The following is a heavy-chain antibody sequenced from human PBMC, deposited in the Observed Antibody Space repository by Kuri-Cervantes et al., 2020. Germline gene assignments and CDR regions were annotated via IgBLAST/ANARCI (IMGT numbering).Heavy chain of an antibody. CDR1: GGSISSSNYF. V-gene: IGHV4-39*01. J-gene: IGHJ4*02. Sequence: SETLSLTCTVSGGSISSSNYFWGWIRQPPGKGLEWIGSIHYSGSTYYKPSLQSRVTISVHTSKNQFSLKLSSVTAADTAVYYCARLSPSDYFDYWGQGTLVTVSS. CDR3: ARLSPSDYFDY. CDR2: IHYSGST.